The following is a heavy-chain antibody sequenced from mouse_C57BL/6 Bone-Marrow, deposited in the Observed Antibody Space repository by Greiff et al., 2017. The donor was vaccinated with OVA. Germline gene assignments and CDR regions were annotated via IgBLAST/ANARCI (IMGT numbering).Heavy chain of an antibody. Sequence: EVKLMESGEGLVKPGGSLKLSCAASGFTFSSYAMSWVRQTPEKRLEWVAYISSGGDYIYYADTVKGRFTISRDNARNTLYLQMSSLKSEDTAMYYCTRDREGSSYCDFDYWGQGTTLTVSS. CDR1: GFTFSSYA. D-gene: IGHD1-1*01. CDR2: ISSGGDYI. CDR3: TRDREGSSYCDFDY. V-gene: IGHV5-9-1*02. J-gene: IGHJ2*01.